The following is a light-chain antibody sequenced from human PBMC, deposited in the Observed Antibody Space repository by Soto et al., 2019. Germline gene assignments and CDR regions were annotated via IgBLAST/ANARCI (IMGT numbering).Light chain of an antibody. CDR3: QQYDNWPPWT. CDR1: ESVGSH. CDR2: GVS. Sequence: DTVMTQSPATLSVSPGETATLSCRASESVGSHLAWYQQKAGQAPRLLIYGVSTRATGIPARFRGSGSETDFTLTISSLQSEDSAIYYCQQYDNWPPWTFGQGTKVAIK. J-gene: IGKJ1*01. V-gene: IGKV3-15*01.